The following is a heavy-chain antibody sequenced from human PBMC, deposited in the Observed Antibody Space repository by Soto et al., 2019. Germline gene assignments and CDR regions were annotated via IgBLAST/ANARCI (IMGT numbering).Heavy chain of an antibody. CDR2: MYYSGST. CDR3: ARGPYYDLIWNYYYMDV. D-gene: IGHD3-16*01. V-gene: IGHV4-59*08. J-gene: IGHJ6*03. CDR1: GGSISGHY. Sequence: QVQLQESGPGLVKPSETLSLSCSVSGGSISGHYWSWVRQTPRKGLEWIGYMYYSGSTNYNPPLKSRVTISVDTSKNHFSLRLTSVTAADTAVYYCARGPYYDLIWNYYYMDVWGKGTTVTVSS.